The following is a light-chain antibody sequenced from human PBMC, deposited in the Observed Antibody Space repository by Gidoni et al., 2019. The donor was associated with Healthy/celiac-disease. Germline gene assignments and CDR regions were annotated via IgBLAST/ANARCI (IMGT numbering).Light chain of an antibody. J-gene: IGKJ3*01. V-gene: IGKV3D-11*02. CDR3: QHQFT. CDR2: DAS. CDR1: QSVSSY. Sequence: EIVLTQSPATLSLSPGERATLSCRASQSVSSYLAWYQQKPGQAPRLLIYDASNRATGIPARFSGSGPGTDFTLTISSLEPEDFAVYYCQHQFTFGPGTKVDIK.